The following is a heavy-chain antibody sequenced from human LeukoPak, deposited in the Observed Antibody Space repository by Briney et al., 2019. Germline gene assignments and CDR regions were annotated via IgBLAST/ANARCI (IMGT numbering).Heavy chain of an antibody. Sequence: SETLSLTCTVSGGSISSYYWSWIRQPPGKGLEWIGYIYYSGSTNYNPSLKSRVTISVDTSKNQFSLKLSSVTAADTAVYYCARSSMSSAQRYAIDYWGQGTLVTVSS. CDR3: ARSSMSSAQRYAIDY. D-gene: IGHD2-2*01. CDR1: GGSISSYY. CDR2: IYYSGST. J-gene: IGHJ4*02. V-gene: IGHV4-59*01.